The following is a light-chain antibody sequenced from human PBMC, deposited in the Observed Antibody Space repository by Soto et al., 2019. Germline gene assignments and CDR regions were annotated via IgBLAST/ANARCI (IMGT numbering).Light chain of an antibody. V-gene: IGLV2-14*01. CDR2: DVN. CDR1: SSDVGGYNY. CDR3: SSYTIFSTVI. J-gene: IGLJ2*01. Sequence: QSVLTQPASVSGSPGQSITISCTGTSSDVGGYNYVSWYQQYPGKAPKLMIYDVNNRPSGVSNRFSGSKSGNTASLTISGLQAEDEADYYCSSYTIFSTVIFGGGTKLTVL.